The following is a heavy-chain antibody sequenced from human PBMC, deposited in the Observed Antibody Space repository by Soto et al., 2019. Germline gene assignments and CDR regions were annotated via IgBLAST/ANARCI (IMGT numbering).Heavy chain of an antibody. CDR2: VSAPGTVI. CDR3: ARDVDWAFDY. V-gene: IGHV3-48*01. CDR1: GFTFSHYS. D-gene: IGHD3-9*01. J-gene: IGHJ4*02. Sequence: GGSLRLSCAASGFTFSHYSFNWVRQAPGKGLEWLSYVSAPGTVIFYADSVKGRFTISRDNAKNSLSLQMNSLRAEDTALYYCARDVDWAFDYWGQGALVTVSS.